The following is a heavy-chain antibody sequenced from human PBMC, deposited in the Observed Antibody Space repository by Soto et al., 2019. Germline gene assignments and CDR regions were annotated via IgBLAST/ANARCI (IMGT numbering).Heavy chain of an antibody. CDR2: INPNSGGT. V-gene: IGHV1-2*04. D-gene: IGHD6-6*01. J-gene: IGHJ6*02. CDR1: GYTFTGYY. Sequence: ASVKVSCKASGYTFTGYYMHWVRQAPGQGLEWMGWINPNSGGTNYAQKFQGWVTMTRDTSISTAYMELSRLRSDDTAMYYCARFSASSNFYYGMDVWGQGTTVTVS. CDR3: ARFSASSNFYYGMDV.